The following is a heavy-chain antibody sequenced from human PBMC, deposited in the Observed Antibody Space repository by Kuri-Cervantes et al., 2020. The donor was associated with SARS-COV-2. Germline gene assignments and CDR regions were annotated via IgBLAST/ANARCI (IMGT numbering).Heavy chain of an antibody. J-gene: IGHJ6*03. V-gene: IGHV3-21*01. CDR3: ARDGGTTTNNYYYYYMDV. D-gene: IGHD3-16*01. CDR2: ISSSSSYI. Sequence: GGSLRLSCAASGFTFSSYAMSWVRQAPGEGLEWVSSISSSSSYIYYADSVKGRFTTSRDNAKNSLYLQMNSLRAEDTAVYYCARDGGTTTNNYYYYYMDVWGKGTTVTVSS. CDR1: GFTFSSYA.